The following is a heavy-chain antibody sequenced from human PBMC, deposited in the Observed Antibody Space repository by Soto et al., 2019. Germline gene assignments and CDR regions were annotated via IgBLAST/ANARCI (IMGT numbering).Heavy chain of an antibody. V-gene: IGHV1-69*01. Sequence: PVKRSCPSSGGRLSSHGISWLRQAPVQGHKWMGGIIPIFGTANYAQKFQGRVTIPADESTSTAYMELSRLRSEGTAVYYCSRVDSNTYIYMGYWGEGTPITV. CDR3: SRVDSNTYIYMGY. D-gene: IGHD3-9*01. J-gene: IGHJ4*01. CDR1: GGRLSSHG. CDR2: IIPIFGTA.